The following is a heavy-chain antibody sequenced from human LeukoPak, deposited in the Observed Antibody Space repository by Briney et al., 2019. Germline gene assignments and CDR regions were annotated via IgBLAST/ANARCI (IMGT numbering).Heavy chain of an antibody. CDR2: IYPGDSDT. Sequence: GESLKISCKGSGYSFTSYWIGWVRQMPGKGLEWMGIIYPGDSDTRYSPSFQGQVTISADKSISTAYLQWSSLKASDTAMYYCARPWLAYCGGDCPFDYWGQGTLVTVSS. V-gene: IGHV5-51*01. J-gene: IGHJ4*02. CDR1: GYSFTSYW. D-gene: IGHD2-21*02. CDR3: ARPWLAYCGGDCPFDY.